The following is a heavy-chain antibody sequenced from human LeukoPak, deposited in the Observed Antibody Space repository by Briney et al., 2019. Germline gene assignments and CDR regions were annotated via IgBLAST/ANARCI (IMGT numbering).Heavy chain of an antibody. V-gene: IGHV3-66*01. CDR1: GFTVSSNY. Sequence: GGSLTLSCAASGFTVSSNYMTWVRQAPGKGLEWVSVIYSGASTYYADSVKGRFTISRDNAKNSLSLQMNSLRADDAAVYYCARASSKQLAGYLPDGFDIWGQGTMVTVSS. CDR3: ARASSKQLAGYLPDGFDI. D-gene: IGHD3-9*01. J-gene: IGHJ3*02. CDR2: IYSGAST.